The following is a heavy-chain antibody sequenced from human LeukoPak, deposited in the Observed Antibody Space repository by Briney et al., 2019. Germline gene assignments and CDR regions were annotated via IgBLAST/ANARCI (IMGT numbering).Heavy chain of an antibody. V-gene: IGHV4-61*02. Sequence: SQTLSLTCTVSGGSVGSRAYYWSWIRQPAGKGLEYIGRIYTDGSSNHNPSLKSQVSISMDRSNNQFSLILMSVTAADTGVYYCASEDLAVAGNFYYWGQGALVTVSS. CDR2: IYTDGSS. J-gene: IGHJ4*02. CDR3: ASEDLAVAGNFYY. CDR1: GGSVGSRAYY. D-gene: IGHD6-19*01.